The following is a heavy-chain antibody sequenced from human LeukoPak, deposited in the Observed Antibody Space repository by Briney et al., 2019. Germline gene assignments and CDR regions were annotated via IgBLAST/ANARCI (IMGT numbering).Heavy chain of an antibody. CDR1: GGTFSSYA. CDR2: IIPIFGTA. V-gene: IGHV1-69*01. D-gene: IGHD6-13*01. Sequence: SGKVSCKASGGTFSSYAISWVRQAPGQGLEWMGGIIPIFGTANYAQKFQGRVTITADESTSTAYMELSSLRSEDTAVYYCATQYDPVAAADLGYWGQGTLVTVSS. CDR3: ATQYDPVAAADLGY. J-gene: IGHJ4*02.